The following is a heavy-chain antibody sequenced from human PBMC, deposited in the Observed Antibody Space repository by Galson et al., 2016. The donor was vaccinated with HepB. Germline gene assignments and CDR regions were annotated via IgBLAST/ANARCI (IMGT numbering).Heavy chain of an antibody. CDR2: VFYTGTT. CDR1: GGSISSSSYY. D-gene: IGHD3/OR15-3a*01. J-gene: IGHJ3*01. CDR3: ARQQRAGLVNF. Sequence: ETLSLTCTVSGGSISSSSYYWGWIRQPPGKGLEWIGSVFYTGTTYYNPSLQSRVTISVDTSNNQFALKLSSVTAVDTAVYSCARQQRAGLVNFWGQGTMVTVSS. V-gene: IGHV4-39*01.